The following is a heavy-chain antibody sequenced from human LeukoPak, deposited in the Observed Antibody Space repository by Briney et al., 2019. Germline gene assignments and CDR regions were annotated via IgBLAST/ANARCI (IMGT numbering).Heavy chain of an antibody. CDR1: GFTFSTNA. D-gene: IGHD1-26*01. CDR2: ISGSGAST. Sequence: GGSLRLSCLTSGFTFSTNAMSWVRQAPGKGLEWISGISGSGASTYYADSVTGRFTISRDNSRNTLYLQMNSLRGDDTAVYYCAKDVGQCQSLPFFAYWGQGPLVTVSS. J-gene: IGHJ4*02. CDR3: AKDVGQCQSLPFFAY. V-gene: IGHV3-23*01.